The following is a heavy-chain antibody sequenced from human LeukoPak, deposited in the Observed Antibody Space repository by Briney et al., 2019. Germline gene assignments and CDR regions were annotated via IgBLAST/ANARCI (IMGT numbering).Heavy chain of an antibody. CDR3: ARDFILGALDY. CDR2: TGSNGVT. J-gene: IGHJ4*02. D-gene: IGHD3-3*01. Sequence: GGSLRLSCTGSGFTFRTYAFSWVRQAPGKGLEWVSATGSNGVTYYADSVKGRFTISRDNSKNTLYLQMNSLRAEDTAVYYCARDFILGALDYWGQGTLVTVSS. V-gene: IGHV3-23*01. CDR1: GFTFRTYA.